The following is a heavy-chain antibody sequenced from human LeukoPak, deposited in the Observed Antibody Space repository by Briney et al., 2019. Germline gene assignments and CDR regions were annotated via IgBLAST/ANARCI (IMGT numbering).Heavy chain of an antibody. J-gene: IGHJ3*02. CDR1: GYSISSGYY. Sequence: KPSETLSLTCTVSGYSISSGYYWGWIRQPPGKGLEWIGSIYHSGSTYYNPSLKSRVTISVDTSKNQFSLKLSSVTAADTAVYYCARVRSGSSIDAFDIWGQGTMVTVSS. V-gene: IGHV4-38-2*02. CDR3: ARVRSGSSIDAFDI. CDR2: IYHSGST. D-gene: IGHD1-26*01.